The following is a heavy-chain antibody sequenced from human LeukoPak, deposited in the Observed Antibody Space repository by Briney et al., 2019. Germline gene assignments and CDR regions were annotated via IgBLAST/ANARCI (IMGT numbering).Heavy chain of an antibody. CDR3: ARGMGATPGDAFDI. V-gene: IGHV4-59*08. Sequence: SETLSLTCTVSGGSISSYYWSWIRQPPGKGLEWIGYIYYSGSTNYNPSLKSRVTISVDTSKNQFSLKLSSVTAADTAVYYCARGMGATPGDAFDIWGQGTMVTVSS. CDR1: GGSISSYY. J-gene: IGHJ3*02. CDR2: IYYSGST. D-gene: IGHD1-26*01.